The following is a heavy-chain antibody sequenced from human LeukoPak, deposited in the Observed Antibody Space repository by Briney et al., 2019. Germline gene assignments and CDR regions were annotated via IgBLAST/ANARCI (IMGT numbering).Heavy chain of an antibody. V-gene: IGHV4-34*01. Sequence: SETLSLTCAVYGGSFSGYYWSWIRQPPGKGLEWIGEINHSGSTNYNPSLKSRVTISVDTSKNQFSLKLSSVTAADTAVYYCARGLVGVVAAIDVFNFGAQGTRFPVSS. CDR1: GGSFSGYY. D-gene: IGHD2-15*01. CDR2: INHSGST. CDR3: ARGLVGVVAAIDVFNF. J-gene: IGHJ3*01.